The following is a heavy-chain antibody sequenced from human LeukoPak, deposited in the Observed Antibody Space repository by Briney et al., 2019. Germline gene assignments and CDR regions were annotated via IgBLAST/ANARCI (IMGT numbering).Heavy chain of an antibody. CDR1: GFTFRSFA. J-gene: IGHJ6*03. CDR2: ISASGHYI. V-gene: IGHV3-23*01. CDR3: ARDGSWGDYQFYFYMDV. Sequence: PGRSLRLSCEASGFTFRSFAMSWVRQAPGKGLEWLSGISASGHYIYQADSVKGRFTISRDNSKNTLYIEINSLRVEDTAVYYCARDGSWGDYQFYFYMDVWGKGTTVTVSS. D-gene: IGHD2-2*01.